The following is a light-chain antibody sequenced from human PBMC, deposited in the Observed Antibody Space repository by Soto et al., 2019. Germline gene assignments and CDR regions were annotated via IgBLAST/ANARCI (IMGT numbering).Light chain of an antibody. CDR3: QQYYNWPRT. V-gene: IGKV3-15*01. J-gene: IGKJ5*01. Sequence: EIVMTQSPATLSVSPGERATLSCRASENIDTNLAWYQQKPGQAPRRLCYGASTRVTGLPARFSGTGSGTEFTLTINRLQAEDSAVYYFQQYYNWPRTFGQGTRLEI. CDR1: ENIDTN. CDR2: GAS.